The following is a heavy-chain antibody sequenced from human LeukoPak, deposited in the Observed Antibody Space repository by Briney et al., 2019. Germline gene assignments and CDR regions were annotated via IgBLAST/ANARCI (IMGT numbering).Heavy chain of an antibody. CDR1: GFTFSSSS. CDR2: INHSGST. CDR3: ARGKRGYSSGWYDY. Sequence: GSLRPSCAASGFTFSSSSMNWVRQAPGKGLEWIGEINHSGSTNYNPSLKSRVTISVDTSKNQFSLKLSSVTAADTAVYYCARGKRGYSSGWYDYWGQGTLVTVSS. D-gene: IGHD6-13*01. J-gene: IGHJ4*02. V-gene: IGHV4-34*01.